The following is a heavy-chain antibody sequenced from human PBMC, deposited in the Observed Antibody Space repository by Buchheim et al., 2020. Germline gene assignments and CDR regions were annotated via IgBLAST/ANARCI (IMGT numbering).Heavy chain of an antibody. J-gene: IGHJ3*02. CDR1: GLTSSDHY. CDR2: SGNRANRYTA. V-gene: IGHV3-72*01. CDR3: TRGHSTTSIYAFDI. Sequence: EVQLVESGGGLVQPGGSLRLSCAVSGLTSSDHYMDWVRQAPGKGLEWVGRSGNRANRYTAEYAASVKGRFTISRDDSKNSMYLQMNSLKTEDTALYYCTRGHSTTSIYAFDIWGQVA. D-gene: IGHD6-6*01.